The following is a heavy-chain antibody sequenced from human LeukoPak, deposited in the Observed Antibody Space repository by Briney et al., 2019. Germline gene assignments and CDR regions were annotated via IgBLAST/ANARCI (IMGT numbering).Heavy chain of an antibody. CDR3: ARDKSYFDL. V-gene: IGHV4-59*01. J-gene: IGHJ2*01. CDR2: IYDSGST. Sequence: PSETLSLTCTVSGASISGYYWSWIRQPPGKGLEWVGYIYDSGSTNYNPSLKSRVAISLDTSKNQFSLRLSSVTAADTAVYYCARDKSYFDLWGRGTLVTVSS. CDR1: GASISGYY.